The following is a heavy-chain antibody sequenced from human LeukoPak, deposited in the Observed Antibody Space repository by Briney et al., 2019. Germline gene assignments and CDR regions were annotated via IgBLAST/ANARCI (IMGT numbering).Heavy chain of an antibody. D-gene: IGHD1-7*01. V-gene: IGHV3-30*03. J-gene: IGHJ4*02. CDR3: ARGNGNYRYYFDY. CDR1: GFTFSSYG. CDR2: ISYDGSNK. Sequence: GGSLRLSCAASGFTFSSYGMHWVRQAPGKGLEWVAVISYDGSNKYYADSVKGRFTISRDNAKNSLSLQVNSLRAEDTAVYYCARGNGNYRYYFDYWGQGTLVTVSS.